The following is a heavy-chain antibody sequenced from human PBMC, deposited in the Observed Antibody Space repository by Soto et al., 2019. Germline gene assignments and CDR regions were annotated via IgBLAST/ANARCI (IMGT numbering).Heavy chain of an antibody. D-gene: IGHD2-21*01. Sequence: QVQLVQSGAEVKKPGSSVKVSCKDSGGTFNTYSMFWVRQDPEQGLEWMGRIIPMLGVRNYAQRVQDRVTPTADKSTATVRMELSSLRSEDTALYYCTIGSWSGEVFDIWGQGTMVTVSS. CDR1: GGTFNTYS. CDR3: TIGSWSGEVFDI. V-gene: IGHV1-69*02. J-gene: IGHJ3*02. CDR2: IIPMLGVR.